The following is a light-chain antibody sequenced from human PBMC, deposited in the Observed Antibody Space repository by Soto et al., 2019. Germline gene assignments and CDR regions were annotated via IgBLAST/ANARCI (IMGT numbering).Light chain of an antibody. V-gene: IGKV3-11*01. CDR3: QQRSNWPPIT. J-gene: IGKJ5*01. CDR2: DAS. Sequence: EIVLTQSPATLSLSPGARATLSCRASQSVSSYLAWYQQKPGQAPRLLIYDASNRATGIPARFSGSGSGTYFTLTISSLEPEDFAVYYCQQRSNWPPITFGQGTRLEIK. CDR1: QSVSSY.